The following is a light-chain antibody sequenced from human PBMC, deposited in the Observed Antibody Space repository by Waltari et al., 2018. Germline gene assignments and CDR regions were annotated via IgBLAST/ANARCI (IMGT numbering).Light chain of an antibody. CDR3: AAWDDRLSRVL. J-gene: IGLJ2*01. CDR1: SSNIGSNY. Sequence: QSVLTQPPSAAGTPGQRVTISCSGSSSNIGSNYFCWYQQLPGTAPKLLIYKNDQRPSGVPDRFSASKSDTSASLAISGLRSDDEADYFCAAWDDRLSRVLFGGGTQLTVL. V-gene: IGLV1-47*01. CDR2: KND.